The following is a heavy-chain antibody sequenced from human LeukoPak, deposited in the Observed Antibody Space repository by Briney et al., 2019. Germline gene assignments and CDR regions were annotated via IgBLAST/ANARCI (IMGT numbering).Heavy chain of an antibody. CDR2: ISSSGSTT. J-gene: IGHJ4*02. CDR3: ARRHDYGDS. V-gene: IGHV3-11*01. CDR1: GVSFRDYY. Sequence: PGGSLRLSCAASGVSFRDYYMSWIRQAPGKGLEWVSYISSSGSTTYYAGSVKGRFTISRDNAKNSLYLQMNSLRAEDTAVYFCARRHDYGDSWGQGTLVTVSS.